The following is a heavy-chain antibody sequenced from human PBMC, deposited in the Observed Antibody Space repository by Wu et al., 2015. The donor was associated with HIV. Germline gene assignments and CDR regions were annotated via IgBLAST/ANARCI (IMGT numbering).Heavy chain of an antibody. CDR3: ARERPRVGDFWSGYYPNNWFDP. Sequence: QVHLVQSGAEVKKPGSSVKVSCKTSGDTFNFYALNWVRQAPGQGLEWMGWISAYNGNTNYAQKLQGRVTMTTDTSTSTAYMELRSLRSDDTAVYYCARERPRVGDFWSGYYPNNWFDPWGQGTLVTVSS. CDR2: ISAYNGNT. J-gene: IGHJ5*02. V-gene: IGHV1-18*04. CDR1: GDTFNFYA. D-gene: IGHD3-3*01.